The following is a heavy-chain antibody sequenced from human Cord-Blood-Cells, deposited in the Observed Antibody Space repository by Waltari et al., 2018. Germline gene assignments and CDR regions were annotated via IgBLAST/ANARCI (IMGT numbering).Heavy chain of an antibody. CDR1: AYTLTELS. CDR2: FDPEDGET. Sequence: QVHLVPSGAEVKKPGASVKVSCKVSAYTLTELSMHCVRQAPEKGLERMGGFDPEDGETIYAQKFQGRVTMTEDTSTDTAYMELSSLRSEDTAVYYCAAEYCSGGSCEYYFDYWGQGTLVTVSS. V-gene: IGHV1-24*01. D-gene: IGHD2-15*01. CDR3: AAEYCSGGSCEYYFDY. J-gene: IGHJ4*02.